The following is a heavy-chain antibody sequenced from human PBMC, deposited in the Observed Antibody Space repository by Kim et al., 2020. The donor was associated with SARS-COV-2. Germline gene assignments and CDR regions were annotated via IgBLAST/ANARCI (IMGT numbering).Heavy chain of an antibody. CDR1: GDSISSYY. CDR3: ARGEYSSSWYWYYCMDV. D-gene: IGHD6-13*01. V-gene: IGHV4-59*13. J-gene: IGHJ6*02. Sequence: SETLSLTCTVSGDSISSYYWSWIRQPPGKGLEWIGYIYYSGSTNYNPSLKSRVTISVDTSKNQFSLKLNSVTAADTAVYYCARGEYSSSWYWYYCMDVWGQGTTVTVSS. CDR2: IYYSGST.